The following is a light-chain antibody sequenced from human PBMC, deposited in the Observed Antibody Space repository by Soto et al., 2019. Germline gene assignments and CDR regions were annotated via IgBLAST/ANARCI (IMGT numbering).Light chain of an antibody. CDR3: QQRSDWPTT. V-gene: IGKV3-11*01. CDR1: QYVGSY. CDR2: DAS. Sequence: EIVLTQSPAVLSLSPGERATLSCRASQYVGSYLAWYQQKPGQAPRLLIYDASNRATGVPGRFSGSGSGTDFTLTIISLEPEDLAVYYCQQRSDWPTTFGQGTKVEIK. J-gene: IGKJ1*01.